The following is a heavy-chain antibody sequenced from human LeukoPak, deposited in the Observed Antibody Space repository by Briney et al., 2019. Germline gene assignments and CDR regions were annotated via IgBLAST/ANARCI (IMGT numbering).Heavy chain of an antibody. CDR2: ISLNSGSI. CDR1: GFTFDDYA. D-gene: IGHD6-13*01. Sequence: GGSLRLSFAASGFTFDDYAMHWVRQAPGKGLEWVSGISLNSGSIGYADSVKGRFTISRDNAKNSLYLQMNSLRAEDTALYYCAKAGRGSSSWYIYYGMDVWGQGTTVTVSS. J-gene: IGHJ6*02. CDR3: AKAGRGSSSWYIYYGMDV. V-gene: IGHV3-9*01.